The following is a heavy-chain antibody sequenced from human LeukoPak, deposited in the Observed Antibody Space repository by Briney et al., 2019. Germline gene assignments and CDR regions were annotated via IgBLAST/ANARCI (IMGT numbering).Heavy chain of an antibody. CDR1: GGSISSGSYY. CDR2: IYTSGST. CDR3: ANTYYYGSGSYYNFDY. D-gene: IGHD3-10*01. Sequence: KTSQTLSLTCTVSGGSISSGSYYWSWIRQPAGKGLEWIGRIYTSGSTNYNPSLKSRVTISVDTSKNQFSLKLSSVTAADTAVYYCANTYYYGSGSYYNFDYWGQGTLVTVSS. J-gene: IGHJ4*02. V-gene: IGHV4-61*02.